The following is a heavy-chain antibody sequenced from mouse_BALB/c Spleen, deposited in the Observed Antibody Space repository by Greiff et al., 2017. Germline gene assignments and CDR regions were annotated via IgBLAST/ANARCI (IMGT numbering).Heavy chain of an antibody. CDR3: AREDYRYDEGHAMDY. D-gene: IGHD2-14*01. V-gene: IGHV3-6*02. CDR2: ISYDGSN. CDR1: GYSITSGYY. J-gene: IGHJ4*01. Sequence: VQLQQSGPGLVKPSQSLSLTCSVTGYSITSGYYWNWIRQFPGNKLEWMGYISYDGSNNYNPSLKNRISITRDTSKNQFFLKLNSVTTEDTATYYCAREDYRYDEGHAMDYWGQGTSVTVSS.